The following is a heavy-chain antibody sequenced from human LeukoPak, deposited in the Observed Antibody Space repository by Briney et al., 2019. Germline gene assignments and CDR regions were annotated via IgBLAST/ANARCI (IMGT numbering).Heavy chain of an antibody. D-gene: IGHD3-3*01. CDR1: GYTFTSHG. CDR3: AREADFWSGYYYFDY. Sequence: ASVKVSCKASGYTFTSHGISWVRQAPGQGLEWMGWISAYNGNTNYAQKLQGRVTMTTDTSTSTAYMELRSLRSDDTAVYYCAREADFWSGYYYFDYWGQGTLVAVSS. CDR2: ISAYNGNT. V-gene: IGHV1-18*01. J-gene: IGHJ4*02.